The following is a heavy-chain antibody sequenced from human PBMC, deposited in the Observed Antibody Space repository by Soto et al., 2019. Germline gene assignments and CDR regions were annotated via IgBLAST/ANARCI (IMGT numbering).Heavy chain of an antibody. Sequence: ASVKVSCKASGYTFTSYAMHWVRQAPGQRLEWMGWINAGNGNTKYSQKFQGRVTITRDTSASTAYMELSSPRSEDTAVYYCARDTLYDSSGYYYVGYNWFDPWGQGTLVTVSS. CDR2: INAGNGNT. J-gene: IGHJ5*02. CDR1: GYTFTSYA. V-gene: IGHV1-3*01. CDR3: ARDTLYDSSGYYYVGYNWFDP. D-gene: IGHD3-22*01.